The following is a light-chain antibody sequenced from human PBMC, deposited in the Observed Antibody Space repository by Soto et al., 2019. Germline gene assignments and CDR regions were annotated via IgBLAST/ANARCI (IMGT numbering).Light chain of an antibody. Sequence: DIQMTQSPSSLSASVGDRVTITCRASQSISSYLNWYQQKPGKAPKLLIYAASSLQSGVPSRFSGSGSRTEFTLTISSLQPEDFATYYCQQSYSTLPYTFGQGTKLELK. CDR1: QSISSY. V-gene: IGKV1-39*01. CDR3: QQSYSTLPYT. CDR2: AAS. J-gene: IGKJ2*01.